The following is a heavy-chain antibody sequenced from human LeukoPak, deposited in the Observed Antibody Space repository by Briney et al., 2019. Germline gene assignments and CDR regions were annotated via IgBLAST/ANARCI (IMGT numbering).Heavy chain of an antibody. D-gene: IGHD2-8*02. CDR2: TVGGRPDT. CDR3: TKAPVRSCTGTFCYPFDY. Sequence: PSETLSLTCTVSGYSISSGYYWGWIRQPPGKGLEWVSATVGGRPDTYHADSVRGRFTVSRDNSMNTLYLQMNSLRVEDTAVYYCTKAPVRSCTGTFCYPFDYWGQGILVTVSS. CDR1: GYSISSGYY. J-gene: IGHJ4*02. V-gene: IGHV3-23*01.